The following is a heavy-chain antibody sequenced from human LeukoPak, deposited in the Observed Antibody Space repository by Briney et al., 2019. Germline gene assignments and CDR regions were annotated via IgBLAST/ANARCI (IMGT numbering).Heavy chain of an antibody. Sequence: GGPLRLSCAASGFTFSSYSMNWVRQAPGKGLEWVSYISSSSSTIYYADSVKGRFTISRDNAKNSLYLQMNSLRDEDTAVYYCAREQSGSYLTFGFDYWGQGTLVTVSS. CDR1: GFTFSSYS. V-gene: IGHV3-48*02. J-gene: IGHJ4*02. CDR3: AREQSGSYLTFGFDY. CDR2: ISSSSSTI. D-gene: IGHD1-26*01.